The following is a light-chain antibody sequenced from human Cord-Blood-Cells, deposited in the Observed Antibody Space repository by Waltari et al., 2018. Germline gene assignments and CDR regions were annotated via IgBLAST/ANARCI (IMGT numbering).Light chain of an antibody. CDR2: EVS. CDR1: SSDVGSYNL. CDR3: CSYAGSSNFYV. V-gene: IGLV2-23*02. J-gene: IGLJ1*01. Sequence: QSALTQPASVSGSPGQSITISCTGTSSDVGSYNLVSWYQQHPGKAPNLMIYEVSKRPSGVSNRFSGAKSGNTASLTISGLQAEDEADYYCCSYAGSSNFYVFGTGTKVTVL.